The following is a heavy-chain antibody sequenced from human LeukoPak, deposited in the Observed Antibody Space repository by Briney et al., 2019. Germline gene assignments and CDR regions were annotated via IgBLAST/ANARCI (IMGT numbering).Heavy chain of an antibody. Sequence: SETLSLTCAVYGGSFSGYYWSWIRQPPGKGLEWIGEINHSGSTNYNPSLKSRVTISVDTSKNQFSLKLGSVTAADTAVYYCARDLSVGATTSDYWGQGTLVTVSS. J-gene: IGHJ4*02. CDR2: INHSGST. CDR1: GGSFSGYY. V-gene: IGHV4-34*01. CDR3: ARDLSVGATTSDY. D-gene: IGHD1-26*01.